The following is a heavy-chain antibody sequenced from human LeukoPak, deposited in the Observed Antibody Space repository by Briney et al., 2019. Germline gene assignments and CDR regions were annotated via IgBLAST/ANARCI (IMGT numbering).Heavy chain of an antibody. Sequence: SETLSLTCTVSGGSVSSGSYCWSWIRQPPGKGLEWIGYIYYSGSTNYNPSLKSRVTISVDTSKNQSSLKLSSVTAADTAVYYCARVQWGYYFDYWGQGTLVTVSS. CDR3: ARVQWGYYFDY. D-gene: IGHD1-26*01. CDR1: GGSVSSGSYC. V-gene: IGHV4-61*01. CDR2: IYYSGST. J-gene: IGHJ4*02.